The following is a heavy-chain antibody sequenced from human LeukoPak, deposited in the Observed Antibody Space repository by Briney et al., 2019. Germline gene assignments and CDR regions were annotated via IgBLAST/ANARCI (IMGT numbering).Heavy chain of an antibody. V-gene: IGHV4-39*01. D-gene: IGHD3-10*01. J-gene: IGHJ4*02. CDR1: GGSISSSSYY. CDR2: IYYSGST. Sequence: PSETLSLTCTVSGGSISSSSYYWGWIRQPPGKVLEWIGSIYYSGSTYYNPSLKSRVTISVDTSKNQFSLKLSSVTAADTAVYYCASMMVRGVIESPYFDYWGQGTLVTVSS. CDR3: ASMMVRGVIESPYFDY.